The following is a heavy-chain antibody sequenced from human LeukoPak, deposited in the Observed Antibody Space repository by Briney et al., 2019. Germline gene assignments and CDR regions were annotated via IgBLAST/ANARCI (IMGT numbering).Heavy chain of an antibody. Sequence: ASVKVSCXASGYTFTGYYMHWVRQAPGQGLEWMGRINPNSGGTNYAQKFQGRVTMTRDTSISTAYMELSRLRSDDTAVYYCASRDYVWGSYPSRADFDYWGQGTLVTVSS. J-gene: IGHJ4*02. CDR3: ASRDYVWGSYPSRADFDY. CDR1: GYTFTGYY. CDR2: INPNSGGT. V-gene: IGHV1-2*06. D-gene: IGHD3-16*01.